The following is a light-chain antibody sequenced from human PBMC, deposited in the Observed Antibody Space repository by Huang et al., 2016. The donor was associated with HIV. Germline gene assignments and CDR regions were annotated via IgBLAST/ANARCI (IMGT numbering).Light chain of an antibody. CDR3: QQYNDWPPWYT. V-gene: IGKV3-15*01. CDR1: RSVGNN. J-gene: IGKJ2*01. CDR2: GAS. Sequence: IVMTQSPATLSVSPGERVTLSCRASRSVGNNLGWYQKKVGQPPRLRIYGASTRATGIAARCSGSGSGTDFTLTISSLQSEDFAVYYCQQYNDWPPWYTFGQGTKLEIK.